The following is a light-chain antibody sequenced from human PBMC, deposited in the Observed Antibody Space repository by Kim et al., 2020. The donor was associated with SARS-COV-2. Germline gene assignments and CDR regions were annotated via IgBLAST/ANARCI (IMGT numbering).Light chain of an antibody. V-gene: IGKV1-39*01. J-gene: IGKJ2*01. CDR3: QQTYSAPYT. CDR2: TAS. CDR1: QFINRY. Sequence: DIQMTQSPSSLSASVGDRVSITCRSSQFINRYLNWYQQKPGKAPKLLIYTASTLQGGVPSRFSGSGSGPDFTLTISSLQPEDFATYYCQQTYSAPYTFGQGTKLEI.